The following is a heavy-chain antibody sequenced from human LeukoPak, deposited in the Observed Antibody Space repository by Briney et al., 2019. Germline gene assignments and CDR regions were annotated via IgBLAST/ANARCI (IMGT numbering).Heavy chain of an antibody. Sequence: GGSLRLSFAVSGFTFSDYSMNWVRQAPGKGREWVSYISYSSNTIYYADSVKGRFTISRDNSKNTLYLQMNSLRAEDMALYYCAKDRGYSGYDAFDYWGQGTLVTVSS. J-gene: IGHJ4*02. V-gene: IGHV3-48*01. CDR3: AKDRGYSGYDAFDY. CDR1: GFTFSDYS. CDR2: ISYSSNTI. D-gene: IGHD5-12*01.